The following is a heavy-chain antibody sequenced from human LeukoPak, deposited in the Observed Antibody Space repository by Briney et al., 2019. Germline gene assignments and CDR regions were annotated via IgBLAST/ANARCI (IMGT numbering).Heavy chain of an antibody. D-gene: IGHD3-22*01. CDR3: ASRILMTIGNSAFDI. J-gene: IGHJ3*02. CDR2: IYHSGST. Sequence: PSETLSLTCAVSGGSISSNNWWSWVRQPPGKGLEWIGEIYHSGSTNYNPSLKSRVTISVDKSKNQFSLKLSSVTAADTAVYYCASRILMTIGNSAFDIWGQGTMVTVSS. V-gene: IGHV4-4*02. CDR1: GGSISSNNW.